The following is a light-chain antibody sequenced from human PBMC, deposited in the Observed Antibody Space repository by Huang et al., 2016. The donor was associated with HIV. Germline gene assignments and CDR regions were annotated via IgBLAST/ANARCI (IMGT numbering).Light chain of an antibody. CDR2: AAS. V-gene: IGKV1-6*01. CDR3: LQDYNYTFT. CDR1: QGIRND. Sequence: AIQMTQSPSSLSASVGDRVTINCRASQGIRNDLGWYQQKPGKAPKLLIYAASSLQSGVPSRFSGSGSGTDFTLTISSLQPEDFATYYCLQDYNYTFTFGPGTKVDIK. J-gene: IGKJ3*01.